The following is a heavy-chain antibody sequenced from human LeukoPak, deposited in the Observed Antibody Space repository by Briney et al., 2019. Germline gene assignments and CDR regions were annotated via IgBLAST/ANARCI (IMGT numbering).Heavy chain of an antibody. Sequence: ASVKVSCRASGCSFIKYDISWVRQAPGQGLEWMGWISVYYGHTNHPQKVQGRVAMTTATSTGTAYMELRSLRSDDTAMYYCAREVGSSWQDYYGMDVWGQGTTVTVS. D-gene: IGHD6-13*01. CDR2: ISVYYGHT. J-gene: IGHJ6*02. CDR1: GCSFIKYD. V-gene: IGHV1-18*01. CDR3: AREVGSSWQDYYGMDV.